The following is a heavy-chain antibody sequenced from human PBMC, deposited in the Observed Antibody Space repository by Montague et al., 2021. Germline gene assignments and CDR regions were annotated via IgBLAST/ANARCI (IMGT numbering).Heavy chain of an antibody. V-gene: IGHV4-34*01. Sequence: SETLSLTCGVYGGSLSEYYWTWIRQSPEMGLEWIGEVRHIGSTNYNPSLKSRVTMSIDKSKNQFSLKLRSVTAADTAVYYCASDRGPFDYRGQGTVVTVSS. D-gene: IGHD3-10*01. CDR2: VRHIGST. CDR1: GGSLSEYY. CDR3: ASDRGPFDY. J-gene: IGHJ4*02.